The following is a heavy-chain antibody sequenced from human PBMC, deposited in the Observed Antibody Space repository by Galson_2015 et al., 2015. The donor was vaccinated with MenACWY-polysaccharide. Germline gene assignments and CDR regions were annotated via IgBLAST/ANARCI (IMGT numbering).Heavy chain of an antibody. CDR3: AKVGPRSSWTMGLDY. J-gene: IGHJ4*02. V-gene: IGHV3-23*01. CDR1: GFGFSAYG. D-gene: IGHD6-13*01. Sequence: SLRLSCAASGFGFSAYGMSWVRQAPGRGLEWVSGSGSGGGLYYADSVKGRFTVSRDNSKNTLYLQMNNLRAEDTAVYYCAKVGPRSSWTMGLDYWGQGTLVTVSS. CDR2: SGSGGGL.